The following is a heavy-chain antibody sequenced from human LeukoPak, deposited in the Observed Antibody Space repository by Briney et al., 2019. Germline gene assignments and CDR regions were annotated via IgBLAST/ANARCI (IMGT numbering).Heavy chain of an antibody. CDR2: INHSGST. J-gene: IGHJ6*02. V-gene: IGHV4-34*01. Sequence: SETLSLTCAVYGGSFSGYYWSWIRQPPGKGVEWIGEINHSGSTNYSPSLKSRVTISVDTSKNQFSLKLSSVTAADTAVYYCARGPARDYGSGSPSGLPSYYYGMDVWGQGTTVTVSS. CDR1: GGSFSGYY. D-gene: IGHD3-10*01. CDR3: ARGPARDYGSGSPSGLPSYYYGMDV.